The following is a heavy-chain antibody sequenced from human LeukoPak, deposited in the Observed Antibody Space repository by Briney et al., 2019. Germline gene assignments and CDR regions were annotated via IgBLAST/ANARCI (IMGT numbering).Heavy chain of an antibody. D-gene: IGHD6-19*01. V-gene: IGHV4-59*08. CDR3: ARRRYTSGQVDS. Sequence: SETLSLTRTVSGGSISGYYWSWIRQPPGKGLEWIGYMYYSGSTNYNPSLKSRVTISVDTSKNQFSLKLSSVTAADAAVYYCARRRYTSGQVDSWGQGTLVTVSS. CDR2: MYYSGST. CDR1: GGSISGYY. J-gene: IGHJ4*02.